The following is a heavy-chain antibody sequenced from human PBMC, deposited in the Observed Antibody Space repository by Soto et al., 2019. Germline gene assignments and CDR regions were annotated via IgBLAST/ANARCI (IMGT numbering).Heavy chain of an antibody. CDR3: ARAGYYDRIDWYFDL. CDR1: GGTFSSYA. CDR2: IIPIFGTA. Sequence: QVQLVQSGAEVKKPGSSVKVSCKASGGTFSSYAISWVRQAPGQGLEWMGGIIPIFGTANYAQKFQGRVTITADESTSTGYMELSSLRSEDTAVYYCARAGYYDRIDWYFDLWGRGTLVTVSS. V-gene: IGHV1-69*12. D-gene: IGHD3-22*01. J-gene: IGHJ2*01.